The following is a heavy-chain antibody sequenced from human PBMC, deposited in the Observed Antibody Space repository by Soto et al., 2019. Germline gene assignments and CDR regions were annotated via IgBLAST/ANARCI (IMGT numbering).Heavy chain of an antibody. J-gene: IGHJ4*02. V-gene: IGHV3-7*02. D-gene: IGHD2-8*02. Sequence: GGSLRLSCAASGFTFRYYWMSWVRQAPGKGLEWVANINQDGSEKYYVDSVKGRFTISRDNAKNSLFLEMNSLRAEDTAIYYCATSDTGRGDFYYWGQGIQVTVSS. CDR1: GFTFRYYW. CDR3: ATSDTGRGDFYY. CDR2: INQDGSEK.